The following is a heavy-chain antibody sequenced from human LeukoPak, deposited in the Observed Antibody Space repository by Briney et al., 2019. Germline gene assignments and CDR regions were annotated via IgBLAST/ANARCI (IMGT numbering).Heavy chain of an antibody. CDR2: IRSKAYGGTT. CDR3: TREVWGVDY. Sequence: GRSLRLSCTASGFTFGDYAMSWVRQAPGKGLEWVGFIRSKAYGGTTEYAASGKGTFTISRDDSKSIAYLQMNSLKTEDTAVYYCTREVWGVDYWGQGTLVTVSS. J-gene: IGHJ4*02. CDR1: GFTFGDYA. D-gene: IGHD3-10*01. V-gene: IGHV3-49*04.